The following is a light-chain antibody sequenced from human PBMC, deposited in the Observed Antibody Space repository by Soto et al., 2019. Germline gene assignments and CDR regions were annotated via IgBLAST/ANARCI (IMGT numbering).Light chain of an antibody. CDR1: SSNIGAGYD. V-gene: IGLV1-40*01. CDR3: QSYDSSLSGSVV. J-gene: IGLJ2*01. Sequence: QLVLTQPPSVSGAPGQRVTISCTGSSSNIGAGYDVHWYQQLPGTAPKLLIYGNSIRPSGVPDRFSGSKSGTSASLAITGLQAEDEADYYCQSYDSSLSGSVVFGGGTKLTVL. CDR2: GNS.